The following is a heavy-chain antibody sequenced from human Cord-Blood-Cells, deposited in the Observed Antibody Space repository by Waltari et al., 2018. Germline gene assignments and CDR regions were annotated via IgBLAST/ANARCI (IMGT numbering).Heavy chain of an antibody. D-gene: IGHD6-13*01. CDR3: ARPGYSSSPTDAFDI. J-gene: IGHJ3*02. Sequence: EVQLVQSGAEVKRPGESLKISCKGSGYSFISYWIGWVRQMPGKGLAWMGIIYPGDSDTRYSPSFQGQVPISADKSISTAYLQWRSLKASDTAMYYCARPGYSSSPTDAFDIWGQGTMVTVSS. V-gene: IGHV5-51*01. CDR2: IYPGDSDT. CDR1: GYSFISYW.